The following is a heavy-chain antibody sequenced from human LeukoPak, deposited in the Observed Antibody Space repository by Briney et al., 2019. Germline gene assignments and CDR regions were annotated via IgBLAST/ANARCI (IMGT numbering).Heavy chain of an antibody. V-gene: IGHV1-69*13. J-gene: IGHJ6*03. CDR2: IIPILGTA. D-gene: IGHD5-24*01. CDR1: GGTFSSYA. CDR3: ARGPRDRPHYYYYMDV. Sequence: GASVKFSCKASGGTFSSYAISWVRQAPGQGLEWMGGIIPILGTANYAQKFQGRVTITADESTSTAYMELSSLRSEDTAVYYCARGPRDRPHYYYYMDVWGKGTTVTVSS.